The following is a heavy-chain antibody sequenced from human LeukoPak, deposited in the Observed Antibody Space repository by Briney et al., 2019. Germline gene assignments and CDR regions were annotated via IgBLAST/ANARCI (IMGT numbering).Heavy chain of an antibody. J-gene: IGHJ4*02. V-gene: IGHV4-38-2*02. CDR3: ARGYDYVWGSYRYPFGY. Sequence: ASEILSLTCTVSGYSISSGYYWGWIRQPPGQGLEWIGSIYHSGSTYYNPSLKSRVTISVDTSKNQFSLKLSSVTAADTAVYYCARGYDYVWGSYRYPFGYWGQGTLVTVSS. CDR1: GYSISSGYY. D-gene: IGHD3-16*02. CDR2: IYHSGST.